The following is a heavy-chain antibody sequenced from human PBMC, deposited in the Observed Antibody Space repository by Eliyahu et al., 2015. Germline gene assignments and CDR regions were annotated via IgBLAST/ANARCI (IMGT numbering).Heavy chain of an antibody. J-gene: IGHJ3*02. CDR1: GFSLSXSGVG. CDR3: AHEYRDDAFDI. V-gene: IGHV2-5*01. D-gene: IGHD5-18*01. CDR2: IYWNDDK. Sequence: QITLKESGPTLVKPTQTLTLTCTFXGFSLSXSGVGVGWIRQPPGKALEWLALIYWNDDKRYSPSLKSRLTITKDTSKNQVVLTMTNMDPVDTATYYCAHEYRDDAFDIWGQGTMVTVSS.